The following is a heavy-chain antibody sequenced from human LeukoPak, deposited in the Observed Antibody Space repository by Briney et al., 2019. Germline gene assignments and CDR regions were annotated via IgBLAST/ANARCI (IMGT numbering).Heavy chain of an antibody. V-gene: IGHV3-7*05. CDR1: GLTLSKHW. J-gene: IGHJ6*02. CDR3: ARGHYDMDV. Sequence: PGWSLRLSCPASGLTLSKHWMSWVRQAPGKGLEWVAKINEDGRQKHHVDSVKGRFSISRDNAKNSLNLQMNSLRAEDTAVYYCARGHYDMDVWGQGTPVTVSS. CDR2: INEDGRQK.